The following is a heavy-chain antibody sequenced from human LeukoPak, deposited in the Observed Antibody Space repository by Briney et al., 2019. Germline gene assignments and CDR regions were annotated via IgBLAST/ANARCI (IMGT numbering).Heavy chain of an antibody. V-gene: IGHV3-30-3*01. CDR3: ARQGIVVVVAATFLDY. J-gene: IGHJ4*02. Sequence: PGGSLRLSCAASGFTFSSYAMHWVRQAPGKGLEWVAVISYDGSNKYYADSVKGRFTISRDNSKNTLYLQMNSLRAEDTAVYYCARQGIVVVVAATFLDYWGQGTLVTVSS. D-gene: IGHD2-15*01. CDR1: GFTFSSYA. CDR2: ISYDGSNK.